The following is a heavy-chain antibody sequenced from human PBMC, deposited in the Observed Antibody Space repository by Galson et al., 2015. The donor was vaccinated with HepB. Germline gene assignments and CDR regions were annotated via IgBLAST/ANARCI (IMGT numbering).Heavy chain of an antibody. V-gene: IGHV3-48*02. CDR1: GFTFSSYS. Sequence: SLRLSCAASGFTFSSYSMNWVRQAPGKGLEWVSYISSSSSTIYYADSVKGRFTISRDNAKNSLYLQMNSLRDEDTAVYYCARDPHDSSGYYPSRFDYWGQGTLVTVSS. CDR3: ARDPHDSSGYYPSRFDY. D-gene: IGHD3-22*01. J-gene: IGHJ4*02. CDR2: ISSSSSTI.